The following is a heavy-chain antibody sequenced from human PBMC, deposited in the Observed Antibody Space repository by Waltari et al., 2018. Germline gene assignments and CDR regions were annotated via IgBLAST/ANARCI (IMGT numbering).Heavy chain of an antibody. Sequence: EVQLVQSGAEVKKPGESLKLSCKGSGYSFTSYWIGWVRQMPGKGLEWMGIIYPGDSDTRNSPSSKGQGPISAEKSISTAYRKWRSLKAADTAMYYGARQAIRILGGPGGGVDCWGQGTLVTVSS. D-gene: IGHD3-3*01. V-gene: IGHV5-51*01. CDR2: IYPGDSDT. J-gene: IGHJ4*02. CDR3: ARQAIRILGGPGGGVDC. CDR1: GYSFTSYW.